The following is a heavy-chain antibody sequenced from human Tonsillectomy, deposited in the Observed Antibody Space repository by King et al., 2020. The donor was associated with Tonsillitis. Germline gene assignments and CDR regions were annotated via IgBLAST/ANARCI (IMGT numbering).Heavy chain of an antibody. CDR3: AKEPYDTSGYYSDY. J-gene: IGHJ4*02. V-gene: IGHV3-23*04. CDR1: GFTFSSYA. CDR2: ISYIGGIT. Sequence: VQLVESGGGLVQPGGSLRLSCAASGFTFSSYAMSWVRQAPGKGLEWVSVISYIGGITYYADSVKGRFTISRDNSKNTLYLQMNSLRAEDTAVYYCAKEPYDTSGYYSDYWGQGTLVTVSS. D-gene: IGHD3-22*01.